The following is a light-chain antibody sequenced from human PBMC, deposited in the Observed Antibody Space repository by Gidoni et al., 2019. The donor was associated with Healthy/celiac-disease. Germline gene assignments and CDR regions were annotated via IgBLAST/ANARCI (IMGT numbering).Light chain of an antibody. CDR2: KDS. Sequence: SYELTQPPSVSVSPGQTARITCSGDALPKQYACWYQQKPGQAPVLVIYKDSERPSGIPERFSGSSSGTTVTLTISGVQAEDEADYYCQSADSSGTSWVFGGGTKLTVL. CDR1: ALPKQY. CDR3: QSADSSGTSWV. V-gene: IGLV3-25*03. J-gene: IGLJ3*02.